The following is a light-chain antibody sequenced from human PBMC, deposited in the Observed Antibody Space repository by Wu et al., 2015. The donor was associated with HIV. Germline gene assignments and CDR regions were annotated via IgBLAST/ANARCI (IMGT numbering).Light chain of an antibody. CDR2: GTS. CDR1: QSVSSNY. J-gene: IGKJ1*01. Sequence: EIVLKQSPGTLSLSPGERATLSCRASQSVSSNYLIWYQQKPGQAPRLLIYGTSNRAAGIPDRFSGSGSGTEFTLTISSLQSEDIAVYYCQQYNNWPPWTFGQGTKVEIK. CDR3: QQYNNWPPWT. V-gene: IGKV3-20*01.